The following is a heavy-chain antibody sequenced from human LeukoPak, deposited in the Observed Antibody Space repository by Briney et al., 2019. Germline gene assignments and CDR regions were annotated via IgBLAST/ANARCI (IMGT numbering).Heavy chain of an antibody. D-gene: IGHD7-27*01. V-gene: IGHV4-59*11. CDR1: GGSISGHY. Sequence: SETLSLTCAVSGGSISGHYGSWIRQPPGKGLEWIGYIYYSGSTNYNPSLKSRVTISIDTSKNQFSLKLSSVTAADTAVYYCASLVTGNWYFDLWGRGTLVTVSS. CDR2: IYYSGST. J-gene: IGHJ2*01. CDR3: ASLVTGNWYFDL.